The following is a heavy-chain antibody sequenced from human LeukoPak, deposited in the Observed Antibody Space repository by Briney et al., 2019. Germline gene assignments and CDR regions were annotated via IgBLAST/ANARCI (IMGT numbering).Heavy chain of an antibody. CDR1: GYSISSGYY. CDR2: IYHSGST. V-gene: IGHV4-38-2*02. CDR3: AKSITMIVVVISYDAFDI. Sequence: SETLSLTCTVSGYSISSGYYWGWIRQPPGKGLEWIGSIYHSGSTYYNPSLKSRVTISVDTSKNQFSLKLSSVTAADTAVYYCAKSITMIVVVISYDAFDIWGQGTMVTVSS. J-gene: IGHJ3*02. D-gene: IGHD3-22*01.